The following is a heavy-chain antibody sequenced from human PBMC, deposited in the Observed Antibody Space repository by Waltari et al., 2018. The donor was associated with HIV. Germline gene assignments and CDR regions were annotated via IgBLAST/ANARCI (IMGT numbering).Heavy chain of an antibody. CDR1: GYSFSSGYF. D-gene: IGHD3-10*01. CDR2: MFHNGST. CDR3: AREWGTLMVAWFDP. J-gene: IGHJ5*02. V-gene: IGHV4-38-2*02. Sequence: VQLQESGPGLVKTSETLSLPCAVSGYSFSSGYFWGWNRQPPRKALEWIGSMFHNGSTYYHPTRKNRVTISVATSKNQFCLKLNSVSSAGTAMYHCAREWGTLMVAWFDPWGQGTRDTVSS.